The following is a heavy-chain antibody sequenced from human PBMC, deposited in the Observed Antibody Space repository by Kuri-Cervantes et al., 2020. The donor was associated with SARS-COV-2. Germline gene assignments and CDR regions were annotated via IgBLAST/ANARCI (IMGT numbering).Heavy chain of an antibody. Sequence: KVSCKGSGYSFTTYWIGWVRQMPGKGLEWMGIIYPGDSDTRYSPSFQGQVTISADKPISTAFLQWSSLKASDTAIYYCARRAYGEQVDYYYMDVWGKGTTVTVSS. D-gene: IGHD4-17*01. CDR1: GYSFTTYW. CDR2: IYPGDSDT. J-gene: IGHJ6*03. CDR3: ARRAYGEQVDYYYMDV. V-gene: IGHV5-51*04.